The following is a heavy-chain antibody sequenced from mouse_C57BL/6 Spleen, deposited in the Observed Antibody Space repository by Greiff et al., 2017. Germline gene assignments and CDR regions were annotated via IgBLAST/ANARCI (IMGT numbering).Heavy chain of an antibody. J-gene: IGHJ2*01. V-gene: IGHV1-72*01. CDR3: ARDPLYGNYVDY. CDR1: GYTFTSYW. Sequence: QVQLQQPGAELVKPGASVKLSCKASGYTFTSYWMHWVKQRPGRGLEWIGSIDPNSGGTKYNEKFKSKATLTVDKPSSTAYMQLSSLTSEDSAVYYCARDPLYGNYVDYWGQGTTLTVSS. CDR2: IDPNSGGT. D-gene: IGHD2-1*01.